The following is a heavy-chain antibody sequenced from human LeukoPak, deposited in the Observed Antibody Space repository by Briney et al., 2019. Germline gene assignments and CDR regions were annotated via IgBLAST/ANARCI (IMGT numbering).Heavy chain of an antibody. CDR1: GFTFSSYD. V-gene: IGHV3-21*01. Sequence: TGGSLRLSCAASGFTFSSYDMNWVRQAPGKGLEWVSSITGSSSYIYYADSVKGRFTISRDNAKNSLYLQMNSLRAEDTAVYYCARDQTPFVWGQGTLVTVSS. CDR3: ARDQTPFV. CDR2: ITGSSSYI. J-gene: IGHJ4*02.